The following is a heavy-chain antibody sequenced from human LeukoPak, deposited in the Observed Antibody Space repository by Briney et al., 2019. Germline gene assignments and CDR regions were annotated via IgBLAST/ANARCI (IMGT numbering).Heavy chain of an antibody. J-gene: IGHJ4*02. D-gene: IGHD3-9*01. CDR3: ARGSRDDILTGYPTGGYFDY. CDR1: GFTFSSYE. V-gene: IGHV3-48*03. CDR2: ISSSGSTI. Sequence: PGGSLRLSCAAYGFTFSSYEMNWVRQAPGKGLEWVSYISSSGSTIYYADSVKGRFTISRDNSKNTLFLRMNSLRAEDTAVYYCARGSRDDILTGYPTGGYFDYWGQGTLVTVSS.